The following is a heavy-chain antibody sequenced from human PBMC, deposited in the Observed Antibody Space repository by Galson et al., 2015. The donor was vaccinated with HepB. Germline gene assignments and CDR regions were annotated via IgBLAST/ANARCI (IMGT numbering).Heavy chain of an antibody. Sequence: SLRLSCAASGFTFSTYALHWVRQAPGKGLEWVAVISYDGSNQYYADSVKGRFTISRDISKNTLYLQMNSLRGEDTAVYYCTRGSNWNYSHIDSWGQGTLVTVSS. J-gene: IGHJ4*02. CDR2: ISYDGSNQ. D-gene: IGHD1-7*01. V-gene: IGHV3-30-3*01. CDR3: TRGSNWNYSHIDS. CDR1: GFTFSTYA.